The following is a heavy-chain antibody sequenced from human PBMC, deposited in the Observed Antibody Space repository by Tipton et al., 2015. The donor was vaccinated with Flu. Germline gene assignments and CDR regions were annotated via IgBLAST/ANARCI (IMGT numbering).Heavy chain of an antibody. CDR2: IYYSVST. V-gene: IGHV4-31*03. CDR3: ARSTYYYGSGTSDF. CDR1: GGSISSGGAY. D-gene: IGHD3-10*01. J-gene: IGHJ4*02. Sequence: TLSLTCSVSGGSISSGGAYWSWFRQLPGKGLEWIGCIYYSVSTYYKSSLRSRLSISVDTSRNLFSLTLNSVTAADTAMYYCARSTYYYGSGTSDFWGQGALVTVTS.